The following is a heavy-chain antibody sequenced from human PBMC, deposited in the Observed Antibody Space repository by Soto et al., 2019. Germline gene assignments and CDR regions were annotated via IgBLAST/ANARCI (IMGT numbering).Heavy chain of an antibody. D-gene: IGHD3-16*01. Sequence: QVQLQESGPGLVKPSQTLSLTCTVSGGSISSGDYYWSWIRQPPGKGLEWIGYIYYSGSTYYNPSLKCRVTIAVDTSKNQFSLQLSSVTAADTAVYYCARVRRLGESLPPAMYYFDYWGQGTLVTVSS. CDR3: ARVRRLGESLPPAMYYFDY. CDR2: IYYSGST. CDR1: GGSISSGDYY. V-gene: IGHV4-30-4*01. J-gene: IGHJ4*02.